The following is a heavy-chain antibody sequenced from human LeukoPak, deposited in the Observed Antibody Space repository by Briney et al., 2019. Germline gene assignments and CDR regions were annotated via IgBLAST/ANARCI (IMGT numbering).Heavy chain of an antibody. V-gene: IGHV4-34*01. D-gene: IGHD3-10*01. Sequence: SETLSLTCAVYGGSFSGYYWSWIRQPPGKGLEWIGEINHSGSTNYSPSLKSRVTISVDTSKNQFSLKLSSVTAADTAVYYCARVGRGSPLDYWGQGTLVTVSS. CDR2: INHSGST. CDR3: ARVGRGSPLDY. CDR1: GGSFSGYY. J-gene: IGHJ4*02.